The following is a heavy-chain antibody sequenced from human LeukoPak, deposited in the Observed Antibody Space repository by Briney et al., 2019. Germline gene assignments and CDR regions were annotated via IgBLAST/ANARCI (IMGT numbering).Heavy chain of an antibody. J-gene: IGHJ5*02. CDR3: ARHGVATWFDP. D-gene: IGHD3-10*01. CDR2: ISHSGTS. CDR1: GGSFTDYY. V-gene: IGHV4-34*01. Sequence: SETLSLTCAVYGGSFTDYYWSWIRQPPGKGLEWIAEISHSGTSNYSPSLKSRVTISVDTSKNQLSLKLNSVTAADTAVYYCARHGVATWFDPWGQGTLVTVSS.